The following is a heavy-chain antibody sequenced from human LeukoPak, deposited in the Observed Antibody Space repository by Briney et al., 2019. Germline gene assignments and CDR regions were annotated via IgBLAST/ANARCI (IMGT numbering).Heavy chain of an antibody. J-gene: IGHJ4*02. D-gene: IGHD6-13*01. Sequence: GGSPRLSCAASGFTFSSYNMNWVRQAPGKGLEWVSSISTSSSYIYYADSVKGRFTISRDNARNSLYLRMNSLRAEDTAVYYCASNSSNFDYWGQGTLVTVSS. CDR2: ISTSSSYI. CDR1: GFTFSSYN. CDR3: ASNSSNFDY. V-gene: IGHV3-21*01.